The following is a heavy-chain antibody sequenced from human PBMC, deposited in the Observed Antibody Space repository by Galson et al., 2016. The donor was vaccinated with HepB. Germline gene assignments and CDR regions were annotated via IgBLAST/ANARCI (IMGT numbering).Heavy chain of an antibody. CDR2: INPNTGST. Sequence: SVKVSCKGSGYTFTSYYMHWVRQAPGQGLEWMGWINPNTGSTNYAHKLQGWVTMARDTSISTVYMEMSRLRSDDTAVYYCAIRRTGEKERRFDYWGQGTLVTVSS. J-gene: IGHJ4*02. D-gene: IGHD7-27*01. V-gene: IGHV1-2*04. CDR1: GYTFTSYY. CDR3: AIRRTGEKERRFDY.